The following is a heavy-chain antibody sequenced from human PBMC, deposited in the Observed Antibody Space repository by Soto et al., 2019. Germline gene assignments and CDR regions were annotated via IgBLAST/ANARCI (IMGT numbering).Heavy chain of an antibody. V-gene: IGHV2-5*02. CDR1: GFSLSTSGVG. J-gene: IGHJ4*02. CDR2: IFWDDDK. CDR3: AHLPWKQLWPRATVVY. Sequence: SGPTLVNPTQTLTLTCTFSGFSLSTSGVGVGWIRQPPGKALEWLALIFWDDDKRYSPSLKSRVTITKDTSKNQLVLIMTNMDPVDTATYYCAHLPWKQLWPRATVVYWGQGTPVTVSS. D-gene: IGHD5-18*01.